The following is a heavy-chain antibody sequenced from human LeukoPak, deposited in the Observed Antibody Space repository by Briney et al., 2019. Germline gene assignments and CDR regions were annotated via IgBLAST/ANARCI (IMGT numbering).Heavy chain of an antibody. CDR1: GYTFTSYG. CDR3: ATLLYDYGVSYYYYGMDV. Sequence: GASVKVSCKASGYTFTSYGISWVRQAPGQGLEWMGWISAYNGNTNYAQKLQGRVTMTTDTSTSTAYMELRSLRSDDTAVYYCATLLYDYGVSYYYYGMDVWGQGTTVTVSS. V-gene: IGHV1-18*01. J-gene: IGHJ6*02. CDR2: ISAYNGNT. D-gene: IGHD4-17*01.